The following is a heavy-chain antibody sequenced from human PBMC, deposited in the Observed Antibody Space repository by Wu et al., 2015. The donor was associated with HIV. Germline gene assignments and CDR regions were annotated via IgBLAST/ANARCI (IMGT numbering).Heavy chain of an antibody. J-gene: IGHJ3*02. D-gene: IGHD2-15*01. CDR3: ARRLILAGSAFDI. CDR1: GGTFSSYA. Sequence: QVQLVQSGAEVKKPGSSVKVSCKGSGGTFSSYAISWVRQAPGQGLEWMGGIIPIFGTANYAQKFQGRVTISTDESTRTAYMELISLKSGDTAVYYCARRLILAGSAFDIVGPRDTGHRLF. CDR2: IIPIFGTA. V-gene: IGHV1-69*05.